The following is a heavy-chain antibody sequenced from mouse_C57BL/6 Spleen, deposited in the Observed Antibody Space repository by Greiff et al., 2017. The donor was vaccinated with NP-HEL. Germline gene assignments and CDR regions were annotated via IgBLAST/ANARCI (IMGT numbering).Heavy chain of an antibody. CDR1: GYAFSSSW. CDR3: ARPYYSNSDYFDY. CDR2: IYPGDGDT. D-gene: IGHD2-5*01. Sequence: QVQLQQSGPELVKPGASVKISCKASGYAFSSSWMNWVKQRPGKGLEWIGRIYPGDGDTNYNGKFKGKATLTADKSSSTAYMQLSSLTSEDSAVXFCARPYYSNSDYFDYWGQGTTLTVSS. V-gene: IGHV1-82*01. J-gene: IGHJ2*01.